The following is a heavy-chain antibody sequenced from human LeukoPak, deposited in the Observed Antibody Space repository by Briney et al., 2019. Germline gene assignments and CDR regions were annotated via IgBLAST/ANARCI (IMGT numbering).Heavy chain of an antibody. J-gene: IGHJ4*02. CDR1: GYSISSGYY. D-gene: IGHD5-18*01. V-gene: IGHV4-38-2*02. CDR2: ISHSGST. Sequence: SETLSLTCTVSGYSISSGYYWGWIRQPPGKGLEWIGSISHSGSTYYNPSPKSRVTISVDRSKNQFSLKLSSVTAADTAVYYCARDSRGYGYARIDYWGQGTLVTVSS. CDR3: ARDSRGYGYARIDY.